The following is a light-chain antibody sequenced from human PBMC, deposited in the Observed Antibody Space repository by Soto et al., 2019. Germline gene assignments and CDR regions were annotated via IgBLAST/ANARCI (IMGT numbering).Light chain of an antibody. CDR1: QYVGSSF. CDR3: HQYGSSPRT. V-gene: IGKV3-20*01. J-gene: IGKJ1*01. Sequence: EIVLTQSPGTLSLSPGERATLSCRASQYVGSSFLAWYQQKPGQAPRLLISDASIRAAGIPDRFSGSGSGTDFTLTISRLEPEDFAVYYCHQYGSSPRTFGQGTRVEIK. CDR2: DAS.